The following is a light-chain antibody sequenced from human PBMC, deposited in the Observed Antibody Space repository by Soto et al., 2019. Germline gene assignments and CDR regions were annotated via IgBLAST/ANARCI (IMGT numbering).Light chain of an antibody. J-gene: IGKJ1*01. CDR2: KAS. CDR3: LQYHSDWT. CDR1: QNIQRW. Sequence: DPQMTQSPSTVSASVGDRITITCRASQNIQRWLAWYQQKPGKAPKLLIYKASSLERGVPLRFSAGGSGVEFTLNISSVQPEDFATYHCLQYHSDWTFGQGTKVEIK. V-gene: IGKV1-5*03.